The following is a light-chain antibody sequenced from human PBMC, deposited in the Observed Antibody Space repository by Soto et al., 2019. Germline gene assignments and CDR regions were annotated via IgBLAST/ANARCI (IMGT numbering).Light chain of an antibody. CDR1: QTISSW. CDR2: KAS. V-gene: IGKV1-5*03. J-gene: IGKJ1*01. Sequence: DIQMTQSPSTLSGSVGDRVTITCRASQTISSWLAWYQQKPGKAPKLRIYKASTLKSGVPSRFSGSGSGTEFTLTIRSLQPDDFATYNCQHYNSYSEAFGQGTKVELK. CDR3: QHYNSYSEA.